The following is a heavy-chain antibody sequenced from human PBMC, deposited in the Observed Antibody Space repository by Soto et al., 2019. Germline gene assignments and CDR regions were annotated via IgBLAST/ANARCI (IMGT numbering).Heavy chain of an antibody. J-gene: IGHJ4*02. CDR1: GASITNYY. CDR2: IYYGGTS. CDR3: AMYYGHGQDY. D-gene: IGHD3-10*01. Sequence: QVQLHQSGPGLVKPSETLSVTCSVSGASITNYYWTWIRQSPGKGLEWIGYIYYGGTSNYNSSLKGRVTVSVDMSTNQFSLTLNSVTAAVTAVYYCAMYYGHGQDYWGQGTLVTVSS. V-gene: IGHV4-59*01.